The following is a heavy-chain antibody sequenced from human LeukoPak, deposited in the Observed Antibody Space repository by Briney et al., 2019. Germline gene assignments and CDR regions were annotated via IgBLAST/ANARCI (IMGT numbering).Heavy chain of an antibody. V-gene: IGHV3-33*01. CDR1: GFILSTHG. J-gene: IGHJ4*02. D-gene: IGHD1-26*01. CDR2: MWYDGSRE. CDR3: ARDLSFGSLDF. Sequence: QTGGSLRLSCAASGFILSTHGMHWVRQAPGKGLEWVAGMWYDGSREDYADSVKGRFTISRDMSKNTLNPQMNSLRVEDTAMFYCARDLSFGSLDFRGQGTLVTVSS.